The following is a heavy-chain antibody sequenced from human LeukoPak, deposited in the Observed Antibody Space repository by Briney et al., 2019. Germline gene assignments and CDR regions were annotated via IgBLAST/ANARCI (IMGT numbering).Heavy chain of an antibody. CDR1: GASISPHY. Sequence: NPSETLSLTCTVSGASISPHYWSSIPHPPHKAPDSIGDFYFSGSTNYNPSLKSRATISGDSSKNQFSLNLRSVTAADTAVYFCARAGAIATVHLDFDLWGRGTLVTVSS. D-gene: IGHD6-13*01. J-gene: IGHJ4*02. V-gene: IGHV4-59*11. CDR3: ARAGAIATVHLDFDL. CDR2: FYFSGST.